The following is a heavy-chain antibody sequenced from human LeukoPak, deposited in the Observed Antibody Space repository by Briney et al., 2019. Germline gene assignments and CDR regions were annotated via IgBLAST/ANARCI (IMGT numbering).Heavy chain of an antibody. Sequence: GGSLRLSCAASGFTFSSYAMSWVRQAPGKGLEGVSAICGSGDNTYDADSVKGRFTISRDNSKNTLYLQMNSLRAEDTAVYYCAKDTSIGRYCTNGICSPFDYWGQGTLVTVSS. V-gene: IGHV3-23*01. J-gene: IGHJ4*02. CDR3: AKDTSIGRYCTNGICSPFDY. CDR2: ICGSGDNT. CDR1: GFTFSSYA. D-gene: IGHD2-8*01.